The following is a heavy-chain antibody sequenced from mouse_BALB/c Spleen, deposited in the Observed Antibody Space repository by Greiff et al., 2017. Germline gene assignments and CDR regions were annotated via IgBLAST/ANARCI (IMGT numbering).Heavy chain of an antibody. J-gene: IGHJ1*01. CDR3: TTPTRTKNSYFDI. CDR1: GYTFTSYW. Sequence: QVQLKESGAELVRPGASVKLSCKASGYTFTSYWINWVKQRPGQGLEWIGNIYPSDSYTNYNQKFKDKATLTVDKSSSTAYMQLSSPTSEDSSVYYITTPTRTKNSYFDIWGAGTTITVSS. D-gene: IGHD1-3*01. CDR2: IYPSDSYT. V-gene: IGHV1-69*02.